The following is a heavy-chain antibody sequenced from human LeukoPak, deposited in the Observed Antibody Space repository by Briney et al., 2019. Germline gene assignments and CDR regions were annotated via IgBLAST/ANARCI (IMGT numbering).Heavy chain of an antibody. D-gene: IGHD5-12*01. CDR3: AGAQNIVAIFDY. CDR1: GGSISSGGYY. Sequence: SETLSLTCTVSGGSISSGGYYWSWIRQPAGKGLEWIGRIYTSGSTNYNPSLKSRVTISVDTSKNQFSLKLSSVTAADTAVYYCAGAQNIVAIFDYWGQGTLVTVSS. CDR2: IYTSGST. J-gene: IGHJ4*02. V-gene: IGHV4-61*02.